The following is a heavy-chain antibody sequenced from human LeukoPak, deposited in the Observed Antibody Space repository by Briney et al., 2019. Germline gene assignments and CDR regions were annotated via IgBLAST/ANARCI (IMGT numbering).Heavy chain of an antibody. J-gene: IGHJ4*02. CDR2: IYSGGST. CDR1: GFTFSSSY. Sequence: GGSLRLSCAASGFTFSSSYMSWVRQAPGKGLEWVSLIYSGGSTYYAASVKGRFTISRDNSKNTLYLQMNGLRPEDTAVYYCAKGYNYAYEYWGQGTLVTVSS. CDR3: AKGYNYAYEY. V-gene: IGHV3-53*01. D-gene: IGHD5-18*01.